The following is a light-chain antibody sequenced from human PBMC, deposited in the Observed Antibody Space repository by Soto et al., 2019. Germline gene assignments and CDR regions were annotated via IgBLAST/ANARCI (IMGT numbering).Light chain of an antibody. CDR1: QGIGST. V-gene: IGKV3-15*01. Sequence: VLTQSPDTLSLSPGERATLSCRASQGIGSTLAWYQHKPGQTPRLLIYDASTRATGVPARFSGSGSGTEFTLTINSLQSEDFAVYYCQRYNNWPLTFGGGTKVESK. CDR3: QRYNNWPLT. J-gene: IGKJ4*01. CDR2: DAS.